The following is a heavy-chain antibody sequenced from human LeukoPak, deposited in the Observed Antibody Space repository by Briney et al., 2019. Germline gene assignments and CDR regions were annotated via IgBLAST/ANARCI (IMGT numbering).Heavy chain of an antibody. D-gene: IGHD1-14*01. J-gene: IGHJ4*02. V-gene: IGHV3-53*01. CDR1: VFTVITND. CDR2: LYSDGNT. CDR3: ARGVEPLAANTLAY. Sequence: GGSLRLSCAASVFTVITNDMTWVRQATGKGLEGVSVLYSDGNTKYADSVQGGFTISRDNSKNTLYLEMNSLSPDDTAIYYCARGVEPLAANTLAYWGQGTLVTVSS.